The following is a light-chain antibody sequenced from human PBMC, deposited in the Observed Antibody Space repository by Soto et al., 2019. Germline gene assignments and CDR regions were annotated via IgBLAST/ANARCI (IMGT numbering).Light chain of an antibody. V-gene: IGKV3-20*01. CDR1: QSVSSSY. J-gene: IGKJ4*01. CDR3: QHYRTS. Sequence: EIVLTQSPGTLSLSPGERATLSCRASQSVSSSYFAWYQQKPGQPPRQLIYGATSRAAVIPDRFSGSGSGTDFTLTITRLEPVDFSVYYCQHYRTSFGGGTRVEIK. CDR2: GAT.